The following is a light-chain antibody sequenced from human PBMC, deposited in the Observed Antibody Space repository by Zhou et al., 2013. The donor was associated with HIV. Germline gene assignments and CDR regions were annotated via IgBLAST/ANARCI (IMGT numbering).Light chain of an antibody. J-gene: IGKJ1*01. Sequence: DIQMTQSPSTLSASVGDRVTITCRASESISNWLAWYQQKAGKAPKLLIYKASILESGVSSRFSGSGSGTEFTLTISSLQPDDFATYYCQHYHTYWTFGQGT. CDR3: QHYHTYWT. CDR1: ESISNW. CDR2: KAS. V-gene: IGKV1-5*03.